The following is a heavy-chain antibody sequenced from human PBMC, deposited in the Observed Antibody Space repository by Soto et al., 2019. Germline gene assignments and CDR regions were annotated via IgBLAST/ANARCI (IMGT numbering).Heavy chain of an antibody. CDR1: GFTFNTYG. V-gene: IGHV3-33*01. Sequence: QVQLVESGGGVVQPGRSLRLSCAASGFTFNTYGFHWVRQAPGKGLEWVAVIWSDGNNKYYADSVKGRFTISRDSSKNTLYRQMNSLRVEDTAVYYCARIQLDTIMALDYWGQGTPVTVSS. D-gene: IGHD1-1*01. CDR2: IWSDGNNK. J-gene: IGHJ4*02. CDR3: ARIQLDTIMALDY.